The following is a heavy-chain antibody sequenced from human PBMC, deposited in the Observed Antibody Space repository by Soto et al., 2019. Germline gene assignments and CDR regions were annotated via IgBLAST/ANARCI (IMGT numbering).Heavy chain of an antibody. J-gene: IGHJ6*02. CDR1: GGTFNNYP. CDR2: SIPIFGKA. CDR3: ARGRGYSGDDHYYYFDMDV. D-gene: IGHD5-12*01. V-gene: IGHV1-69*13. Sequence: GASVKVSCKASGGTFNNYPITWVRQAPGQGLEWMGGSIPIFGKANYAQKFQGRVTISVDESTSTAYMELSSLRSEDTAVYYCARGRGYSGDDHYYYFDMDVWGQGTTVTVSS.